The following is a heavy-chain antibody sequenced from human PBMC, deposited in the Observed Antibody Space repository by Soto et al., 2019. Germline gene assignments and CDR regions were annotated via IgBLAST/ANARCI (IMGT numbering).Heavy chain of an antibody. J-gene: IGHJ4*02. D-gene: IGHD5-12*01. CDR2: INCNGGST. CDR1: GFTFDDYG. CDR3: ARVNGYSGYENPFDY. Sequence: EVQLVESGGGVVRPGGSLRFSCAASGFTFDDYGMSWVRHAPGKGLEWVSGINCNGGSTGYADSVKDRFTISRDSAQTSLSQQINILKAEDTASYYSARVNGYSGYENPFDYWGQSTLVTVSA. V-gene: IGHV3-20*04.